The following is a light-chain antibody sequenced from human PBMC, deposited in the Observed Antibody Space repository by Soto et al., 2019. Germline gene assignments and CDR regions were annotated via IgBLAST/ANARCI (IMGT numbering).Light chain of an antibody. Sequence: QSALTQPRSVSGSLGQSVTVSCTGTSSDVGGYNYVAWYQQHPGKAPKLMISDVSKRPSGVPDRFSGSKSGNTASLTISGLQAEDEADYFCCSFAGRVFVFGTGTQLTVL. CDR1: SSDVGGYNY. V-gene: IGLV2-11*01. CDR2: DVS. CDR3: CSFAGRVFV. J-gene: IGLJ1*01.